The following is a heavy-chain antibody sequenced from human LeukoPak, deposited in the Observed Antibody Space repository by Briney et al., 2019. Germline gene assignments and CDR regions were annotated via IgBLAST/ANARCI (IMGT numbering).Heavy chain of an antibody. Sequence: ASVKVSCKASGYTFTSYDINWVRQATGQGLEWMGWMNPNSGNTGYAQKFQGRVTMTRNTSISTAYMELSSLRSEDTAVYYCARGSPLSTWWGTIRRDYYYGMDVWGQGTTVTVSS. D-gene: IGHD2-15*01. J-gene: IGHJ6*02. V-gene: IGHV1-8*01. CDR1: GYTFTSYD. CDR3: ARGSPLSTWWGTIRRDYYYGMDV. CDR2: MNPNSGNT.